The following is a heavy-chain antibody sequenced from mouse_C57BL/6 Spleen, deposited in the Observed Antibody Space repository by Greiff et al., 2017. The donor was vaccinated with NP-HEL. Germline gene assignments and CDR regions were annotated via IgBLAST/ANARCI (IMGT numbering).Heavy chain of an antibody. V-gene: IGHV5-9-1*02. CDR3: TREGGETGTSFDY. CDR1: GFTFSSYA. CDR2: ISSGGDYI. Sequence: EVQVVESGEGLVKPGGSLKLSCAASGFTFSSYAMSWVRQTPEKRLEWVAYISSGGDYIYYADPVKGRFTISRDNARNTLYLQMSSLKSEDTAMYYCTREGGETGTSFDYWGQGTTLTVSS. J-gene: IGHJ2*01. D-gene: IGHD4-1*01.